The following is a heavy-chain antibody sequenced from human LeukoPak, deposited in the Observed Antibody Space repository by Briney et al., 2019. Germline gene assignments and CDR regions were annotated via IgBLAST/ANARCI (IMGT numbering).Heavy chain of an antibody. CDR1: GFTFSDYY. J-gene: IGHJ4*02. D-gene: IGHD3-22*01. CDR3: ARDRYYDSSGLIGY. V-gene: IGHV3-11*01. CDR2: ISSSGSTI. Sequence: GGSLRLSCAASGFTFSDYYMSWIRQAPGKGLEWVSYISSSGSTIYCADSVKGRFTISRDNAKNSLYLQMNSLRAEDTAVYYCARDRYYDSSGLIGYWGQGTLVTVSS.